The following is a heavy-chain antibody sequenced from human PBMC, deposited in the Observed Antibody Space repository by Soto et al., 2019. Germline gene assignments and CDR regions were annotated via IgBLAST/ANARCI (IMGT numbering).Heavy chain of an antibody. D-gene: IGHD5-18*01. CDR1: GFTFSSYW. J-gene: IGHJ4*01. CDR2: IKQDGSEK. CDR3: AREVDRALVGSPHYFDY. Sequence: GGSLRLSCAASGFTFSSYWMSWVRQAPGKGLEWVANIKQDGSEKYYVDSVKGRFTISRDNAKNSLYLQMNSLRAEDTAVYYCAREVDRALVGSPHYFDYWGQGTLVTVSS. V-gene: IGHV3-7*05.